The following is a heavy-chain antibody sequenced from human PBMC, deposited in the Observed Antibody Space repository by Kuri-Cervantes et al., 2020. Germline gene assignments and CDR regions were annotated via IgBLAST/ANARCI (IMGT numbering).Heavy chain of an antibody. J-gene: IGHJ4*02. Sequence: ASVKVSCKASGYTFTSYDINWVRQAPGKGLEWMGGFDPEDGETIYAQKFQGRVTMTEDTSTDTAYMELSSLRSEDTAVYYCATPDPYYYDSSGSDVVRYWGQGTLVTVSS. CDR2: FDPEDGET. V-gene: IGHV1-24*01. CDR3: ATPDPYYYDSSGSDVVRY. CDR1: GYTFTSYD. D-gene: IGHD3-22*01.